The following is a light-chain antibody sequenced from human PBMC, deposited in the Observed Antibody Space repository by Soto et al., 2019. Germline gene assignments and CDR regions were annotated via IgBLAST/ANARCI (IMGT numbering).Light chain of an antibody. J-gene: IGKJ1*01. CDR1: QSISSN. V-gene: IGKV3-15*01. CDR3: QQYNKWRT. CDR2: GAS. Sequence: EIVMTQSPATLSVSLGERATLSCRASQSISSNLAWYQQKPGQAPRLLIYGASTRATGIPDRFSGSGSGTDFTLTISSLQSEDFAVYYCQQYNKWRTFGQGTKVDIK.